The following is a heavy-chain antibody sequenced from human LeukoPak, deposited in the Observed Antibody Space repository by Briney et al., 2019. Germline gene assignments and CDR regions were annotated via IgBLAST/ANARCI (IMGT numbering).Heavy chain of an antibody. CDR2: TYPDDSET. Sequence: GESLKITCKDSGYRFTTSWIGWVRQILGKGMEWMGYTYPDDSETRYSPSFQGQVTISADKSITTAFLQWSSLKASHTAMYHCARLLLATGPDYWGQGSLVTVSS. J-gene: IGHJ4*02. V-gene: IGHV5-51*01. D-gene: IGHD1-1*01. CDR1: GYRFTTSW. CDR3: ARLLLATGPDY.